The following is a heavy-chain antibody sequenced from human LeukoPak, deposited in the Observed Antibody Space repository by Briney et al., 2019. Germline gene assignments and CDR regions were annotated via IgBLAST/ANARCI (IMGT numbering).Heavy chain of an antibody. Sequence: PSQTLPLTCTVSGGSISSGGYYWSWIRQHPGKGLEWIGYIYYSGSTYYNPSLKSRVTISVDTSKNQFSLKLSSVTAADTAVYYCARAAYSSSWYFDYWGQGTLVTVSS. CDR2: IYYSGST. D-gene: IGHD6-13*01. CDR1: GGSISSGGYY. CDR3: ARAAYSSSWYFDY. V-gene: IGHV4-31*03. J-gene: IGHJ4*02.